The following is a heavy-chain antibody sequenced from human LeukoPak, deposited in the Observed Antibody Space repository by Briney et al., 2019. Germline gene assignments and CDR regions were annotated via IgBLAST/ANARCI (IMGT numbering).Heavy chain of an antibody. D-gene: IGHD3-3*01. Sequence: GASVKVSCKASGYTFTNYDINWVRQAPGQGLEWMGWMNPNSGNTGSAQKFQGRVMMTRDISISTAYMELSSLRSEGTAVYYCARGPTYDLWSGDSYSYYYMDVWGKGTTVAVSS. V-gene: IGHV1-8*01. CDR2: MNPNSGNT. CDR1: GYTFTNYD. J-gene: IGHJ6*03. CDR3: ARGPTYDLWSGDSYSYYYMDV.